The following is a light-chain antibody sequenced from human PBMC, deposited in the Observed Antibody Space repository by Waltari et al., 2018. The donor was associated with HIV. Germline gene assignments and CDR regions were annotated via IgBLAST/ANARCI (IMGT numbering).Light chain of an antibody. J-gene: IGKJ4*01. CDR2: DAS. CDR3: QQLHTFPLT. Sequence: DIQLTQSPSFLSASVGDRVTVACRASQDISDFVAWYQQKPGTAPRLLIYDASTLYRGVPSRFRGSGSGTEFTLTISSLQPEDFASYYCQQLHTFPLTFGGGTKV. CDR1: QDISDF. V-gene: IGKV1-9*01.